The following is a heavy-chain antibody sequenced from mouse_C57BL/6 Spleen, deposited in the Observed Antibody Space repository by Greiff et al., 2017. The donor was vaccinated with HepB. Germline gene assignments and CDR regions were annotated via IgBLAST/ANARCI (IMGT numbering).Heavy chain of an antibody. CDR3: WILQ. V-gene: IGHV6-6*02. D-gene: IGHD6-1*01. Sequence: EVKLQESGGGLVQPGGSMKLSCVASGFTFSNYWMNWVRQSPEKGLAWVAEIRFKSDDYVTHYAESVKGRFTISRDDSKSSVYLQMNNLGAEDPGIYYCWILQWGQGTTLTVSS. CDR2: IRFKSDDYVT. CDR1: GFTFSNYW. J-gene: IGHJ2*01.